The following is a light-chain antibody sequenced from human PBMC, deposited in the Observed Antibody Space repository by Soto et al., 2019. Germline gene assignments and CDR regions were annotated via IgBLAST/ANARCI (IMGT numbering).Light chain of an antibody. Sequence: IVLTQSPGTLSLSPWERATLSCRASQSVSNNYLAWYQQKPGQAPRLLISDASSRATDVPDRFSGSGSGTDFSLTISRLEPEDFAVYYCQQYNNWPRTFGQGTKVDIK. J-gene: IGKJ1*01. V-gene: IGKV3-20*01. CDR3: QQYNNWPRT. CDR2: DAS. CDR1: QSVSNNY.